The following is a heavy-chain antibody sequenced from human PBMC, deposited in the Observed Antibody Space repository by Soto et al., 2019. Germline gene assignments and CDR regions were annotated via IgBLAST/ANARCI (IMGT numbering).Heavy chain of an antibody. CDR2: IWPGDSDT. D-gene: IGHD5-18*01. CDR3: ARRYGGYSYGRFDY. J-gene: IGHJ4*02. Sequence: PGESPNPPRHGPGYRFTSCWTRWVRQTPGKGVEWMGSIWPGDSDTRYSPSFQGQVTVSADKSISTAYLQWSSLNASDTAMYYCARRYGGYSYGRFDYWGQGTLVTVSS. V-gene: IGHV5-51*02. CDR1: GYRFTSCW.